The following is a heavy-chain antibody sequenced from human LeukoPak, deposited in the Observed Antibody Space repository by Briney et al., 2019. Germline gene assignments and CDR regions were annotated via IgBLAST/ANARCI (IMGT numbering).Heavy chain of an antibody. CDR2: IYNVGST. Sequence: SETLSLTCTVSGDSISKYYWNWIRQSPGKGLEWIGYIYNVGSTYYNPSLKNRVSISADSSKNQFSLRLSSVTAADTAVYYCARRVVSIRTITFVNWFAPWGQGTLVTVSS. D-gene: IGHD2/OR15-2a*01. J-gene: IGHJ5*02. CDR1: GDSISKYY. CDR3: ARRVVSIRTITFVNWFAP. V-gene: IGHV4-59*08.